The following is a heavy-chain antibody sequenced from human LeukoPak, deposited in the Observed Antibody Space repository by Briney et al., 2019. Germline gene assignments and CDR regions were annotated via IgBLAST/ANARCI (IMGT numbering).Heavy chain of an antibody. V-gene: IGHV3-23*01. D-gene: IGHD4-11*01. J-gene: IGHJ6*03. CDR3: ANTVTTHYYYYMDV. CDR1: GLTFSSYA. Sequence: QPGESLRLSCAASGLTFSSYAMSWVRQAPGKGLEWVSVISGSGGSTYHADSVKGRFTISRDNSKNTLYLQMNSLRAEDTAVYYCANTVTTHYYYYMDVWGKGTTVTVSS. CDR2: ISGSGGST.